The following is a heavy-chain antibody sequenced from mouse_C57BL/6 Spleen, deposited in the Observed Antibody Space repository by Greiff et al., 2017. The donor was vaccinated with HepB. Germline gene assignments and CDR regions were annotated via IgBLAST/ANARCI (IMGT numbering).Heavy chain of an antibody. D-gene: IGHD1-1*01. CDR3: ARNPITTVGYFDV. V-gene: IGHV1-82*01. J-gene: IGHJ1*03. Sequence: VQLQQSGPELVKPGASVKISCKASGYAFSSSWMNWVKQRPGKGLEWIGRIYPGDGDTNYNGKFKGKATLTADKSSSTAYMQLSSLTSEDSAVYFCARNPITTVGYFDVWGTGTTVTVSS. CDR2: IYPGDGDT. CDR1: GYAFSSSW.